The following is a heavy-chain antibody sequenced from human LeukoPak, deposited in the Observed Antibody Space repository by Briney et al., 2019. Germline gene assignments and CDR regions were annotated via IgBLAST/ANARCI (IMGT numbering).Heavy chain of an antibody. Sequence: GGSLRLSRAASGFTFSSYEMNWVRQAPGKGLEWVSYISSSGSAIYYADSVKGRFTISRDNAKNSLYLQMNSLRAEDTAVYYCARDRDYRLLDYWGQGTLVTVSS. J-gene: IGHJ4*02. V-gene: IGHV3-48*03. CDR2: ISSSGSAI. CDR1: GFTFSSYE. D-gene: IGHD4-17*01. CDR3: ARDRDYRLLDY.